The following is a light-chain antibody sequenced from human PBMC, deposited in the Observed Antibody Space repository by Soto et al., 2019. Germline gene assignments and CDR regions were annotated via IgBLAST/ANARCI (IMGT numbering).Light chain of an antibody. V-gene: IGKV1D-12*01. Sequence: DIQMTQSPSSVSASVGDRVTITCRASQGISNWLAWYQQKPGKAPKLLIFRASNLQSGVPSRFSGSGSGTDFTLTITSLQPEDFATYFCQQANTFPFIFGPGTTVDIK. J-gene: IGKJ3*01. CDR1: QGISNW. CDR3: QQANTFPFI. CDR2: RAS.